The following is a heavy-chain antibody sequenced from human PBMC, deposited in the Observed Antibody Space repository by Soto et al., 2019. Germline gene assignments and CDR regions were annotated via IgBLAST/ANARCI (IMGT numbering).Heavy chain of an antibody. CDR3: AKDSPVVTGTTSVGDGFDI. D-gene: IGHD1-20*01. Sequence: QVQLVESGGGVVQPGRSLRLSCAASGFTFSSYGMHWVRQAPGKGLEWVAVISYDGSNKYYADSVKGRFTISRDNSKNTLYLQMNSLRAEDTAVYYCAKDSPVVTGTTSVGDGFDIWGQGTMVTVSS. CDR1: GFTFSSYG. CDR2: ISYDGSNK. J-gene: IGHJ3*02. V-gene: IGHV3-30*18.